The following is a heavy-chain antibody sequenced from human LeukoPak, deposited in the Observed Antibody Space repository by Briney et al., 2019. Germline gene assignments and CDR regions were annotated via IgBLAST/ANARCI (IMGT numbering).Heavy chain of an antibody. Sequence: GGSLRLSCAGSGFTFSNYWMSWVRQAPGKGPEWVANIKQDGREKHYVDSVKGRFTISRDNAKNSLYLQMNSLRAEDTALYYCAKDISRRRVTYYYDSSGYRPYYYYYGMDVWGQGTTVTVSS. V-gene: IGHV3-7*03. D-gene: IGHD3-22*01. J-gene: IGHJ6*02. CDR3: AKDISRRRVTYYYDSSGYRPYYYYYGMDV. CDR1: GFTFSNYW. CDR2: IKQDGREK.